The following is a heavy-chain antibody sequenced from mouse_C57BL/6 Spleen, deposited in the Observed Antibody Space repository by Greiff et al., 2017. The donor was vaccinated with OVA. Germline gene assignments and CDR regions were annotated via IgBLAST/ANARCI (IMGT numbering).Heavy chain of an antibody. CDR1: GFTFSDYG. CDR2: ISNLAYSI. J-gene: IGHJ4*01. CDR3: ARLGYYGSREAMDY. Sequence: EVMLVESGGGLVQPGGSLKLSCAASGFTFSDYGMAWVRQAPRKGPEWVAFISNLAYSIYYADTVTGRFTISRENAKNNLYLEMSSLRSEDTAMYYCARLGYYGSREAMDYWGQGTSVTVSS. D-gene: IGHD1-1*01. V-gene: IGHV5-15*01.